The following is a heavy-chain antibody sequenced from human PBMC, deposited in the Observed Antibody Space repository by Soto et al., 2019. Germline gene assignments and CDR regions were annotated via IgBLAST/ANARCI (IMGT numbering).Heavy chain of an antibody. CDR3: EREPFEGLDH. V-gene: IGHV1-69*13. J-gene: IGHJ5*02. CDR1: GDSFGSYA. Sequence: PVKVSCKASGDSFGSYAVSWVRQAPGQGLEWMGAIIPVFATTNYTQNFQSIVTVTSDDSTTMHYMDLSSMGSADTAGYCCEREPFEGLDHWGQRTGVTVSS. CDR2: IIPVFATT.